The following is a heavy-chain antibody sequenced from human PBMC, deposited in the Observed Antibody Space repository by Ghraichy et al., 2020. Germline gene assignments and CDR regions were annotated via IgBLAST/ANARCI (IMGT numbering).Heavy chain of an antibody. J-gene: IGHJ6*02. CDR2: ISYDGRIT. V-gene: IGHV3-30*18. CDR3: AKGRSYCTNGACYSSGALDV. CDR1: DFTFSIYG. Sequence: GGSLRLSCAASDFTFSIYGMHWVRQAPAKGLEWVAAISYDGRITYFADSVKGRFTISRDNSENTLYLQMNSLRAEDTAVYYCAKGRSYCTNGACYSSGALDVWGQGTTVTVSS. D-gene: IGHD2-8*01.